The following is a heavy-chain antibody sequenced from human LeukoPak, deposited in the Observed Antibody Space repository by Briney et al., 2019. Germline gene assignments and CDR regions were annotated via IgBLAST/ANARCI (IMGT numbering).Heavy chain of an antibody. V-gene: IGHV3-30*18. J-gene: IGHJ4*02. CDR1: GFTFSSYG. CDR2: ISYDGSNK. Sequence: PGGSLRLSCAASGFTFSSYGMHWVRQAPGKGLEWVAVISYDGSNKYYADSVKGRFTISRDNSKNTLYLQMNSLRAEDTAVYYCAKDRLWDYYGSGSYYNVEYYFDYWGQGTLVTVSS. D-gene: IGHD3-10*01. CDR3: AKDRLWDYYGSGSYYNVEYYFDY.